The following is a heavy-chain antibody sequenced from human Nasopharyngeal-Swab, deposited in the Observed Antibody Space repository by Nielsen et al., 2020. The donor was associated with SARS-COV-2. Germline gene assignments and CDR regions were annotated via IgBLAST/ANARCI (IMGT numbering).Heavy chain of an antibody. V-gene: IGHV3-30*04. Sequence: SLKISCEASGITFSRYAMHWVRQAPGKGLEWVAVISFDGSLQYYVDSVKGRFIISRDNSKKTLYLQMNTVEPEDTAVYYCARGRVDSYGPPNDYWGQGTLVTVSS. CDR2: ISFDGSLQ. J-gene: IGHJ4*02. CDR3: ARGRVDSYGPPNDY. CDR1: GITFSRYA. D-gene: IGHD5-18*01.